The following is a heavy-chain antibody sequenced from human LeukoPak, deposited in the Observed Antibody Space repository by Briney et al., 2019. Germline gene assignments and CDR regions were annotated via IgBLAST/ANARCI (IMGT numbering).Heavy chain of an antibody. V-gene: IGHV3-23*01. D-gene: IGHD6-6*01. CDR2: ISGSGGST. J-gene: IGHJ6*03. Sequence: GGSLRLSCAASGFTFNSYAMSWVRQAPGKGLEWVSSISGSGGSTYYTDSVKGRSTISRDNSKNTLYLQMNSLRAEDTAVYYCARTISSSGIYYYYMDVWGKGTTVTVSS. CDR1: GFTFNSYA. CDR3: ARTISSSGIYYYYMDV.